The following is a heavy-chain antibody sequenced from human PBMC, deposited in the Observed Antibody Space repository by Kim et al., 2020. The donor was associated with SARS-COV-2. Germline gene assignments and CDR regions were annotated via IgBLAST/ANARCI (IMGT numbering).Heavy chain of an antibody. CDR3: AGVVVLREPFGYYYDSSGYWGYWYFDL. V-gene: IGHV4-59*13. J-gene: IGHJ2*01. D-gene: IGHD3-22*01. CDR2: IYYSGST. CDR1: GGSISSYY. Sequence: SETLSLTCTVSGGSISSYYWSWIRQPPGKGLEWIGYIYYSGSTNYNPSLKSRVTISVDTSKNQFSLKLSSVTAADTAVYYCAGVVVLREPFGYYYDSSGYWGYWYFDLWGRGTLVTVSS.